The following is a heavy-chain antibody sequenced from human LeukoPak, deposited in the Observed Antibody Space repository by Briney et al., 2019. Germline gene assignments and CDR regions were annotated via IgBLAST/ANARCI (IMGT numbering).Heavy chain of an antibody. CDR2: IHHSGST. Sequence: PSQTLPLTCTVSGGSISSGGYYWSWIRQHPGKGLEWIGYIHHSGSTHYNPSLKSRVTISVDVSKNQFSLKLSSVTAADTAVYCCARLDSSSYGALGWFDPWGQGSLVTVSS. CDR3: ARLDSSSYGALGWFDP. J-gene: IGHJ5*02. D-gene: IGHD4-11*01. CDR1: GGSISSGGYY. V-gene: IGHV4-31*03.